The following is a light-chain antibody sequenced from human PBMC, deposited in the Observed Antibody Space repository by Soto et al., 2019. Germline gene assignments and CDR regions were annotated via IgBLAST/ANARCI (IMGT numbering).Light chain of an antibody. V-gene: IGLV2-14*03. CDR2: DVS. Sequence: QSALTQPASVSGSPGQSVTISCAGTSSDVGGYNYVSWYQHHPAEAPKLMIYDVSNRPAGVSNRFSGSKSGSTASLIIAGLPAEEEADYCCSSYTSSSTLVVFGGGTKLTVL. J-gene: IGLJ2*01. CDR1: SSDVGGYNY. CDR3: SSYTSSSTLVV.